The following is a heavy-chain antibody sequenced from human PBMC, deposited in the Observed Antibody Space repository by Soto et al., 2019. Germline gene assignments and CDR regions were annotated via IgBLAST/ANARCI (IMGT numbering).Heavy chain of an antibody. CDR3: TTTYPNDDSRVVAY. Sequence: EVQLVESGGGLVQPGRSLRLSCAASGFTFDDYAMHWVRQPPGKGLEWVSVITWNSGSKDYADSVKGRFTISRDNRKNSLYLQMNSLRGEDTALYYCTTTYPNDDSRVVAYWGQGTLVTVSS. J-gene: IGHJ4*02. D-gene: IGHD1-1*01. V-gene: IGHV3-9*01. CDR1: GFTFDDYA. CDR2: ITWNSGSK.